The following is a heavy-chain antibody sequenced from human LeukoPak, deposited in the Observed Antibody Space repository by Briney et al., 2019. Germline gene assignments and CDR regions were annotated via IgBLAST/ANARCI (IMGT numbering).Heavy chain of an antibody. D-gene: IGHD3-3*01. V-gene: IGHV4-59*01. CDR2: IYYSGST. CDR3: ARGAGGYYDFWSGSRDVTYYFDY. J-gene: IGHJ4*02. CDR1: GGSISSYY. Sequence: SQTLSLTCTVSGGSISSYYWSWIRQPPGKGLEWIGYIYYSGSTNYNPSLKSRVTISVDTSKNQFSLKLSSVTAADTAVYYCARGAGGYYDFWSGSRDVTYYFDYWGQGTRVTVSS.